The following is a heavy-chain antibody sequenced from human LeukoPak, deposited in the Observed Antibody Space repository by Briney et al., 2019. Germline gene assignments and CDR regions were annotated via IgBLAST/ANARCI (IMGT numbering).Heavy chain of an antibody. CDR2: ISGSGGRT. Sequence: GGSLRLSCAASGFTFSSYAMSWVRQAPGKGLEWVSTISGSGGRTYYADSVKGRFTISRDNSKNTLYLQMNSLRAEDTAVYYCARVSSSSWYEPAFDIWGQGTMVTVSS. D-gene: IGHD6-13*01. CDR1: GFTFSSYA. V-gene: IGHV3-23*01. J-gene: IGHJ3*02. CDR3: ARVSSSSWYEPAFDI.